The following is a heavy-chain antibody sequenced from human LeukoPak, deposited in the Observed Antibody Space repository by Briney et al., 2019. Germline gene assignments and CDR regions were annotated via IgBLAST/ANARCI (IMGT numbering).Heavy chain of an antibody. V-gene: IGHV4-59*08. CDR1: GGSINSYY. D-gene: IGHD2-15*01. Sequence: PSETLSLTCTVSGGSINSYYWSWIRQPPGKGLEWIGYVFYSGSTNYNPSLKSRVTISVDTSKNQFSLKLSSVTAADTAVYYCARLTLGRSDDYWGQGTLVTVSS. CDR2: VFYSGST. J-gene: IGHJ4*02. CDR3: ARLTLGRSDDY.